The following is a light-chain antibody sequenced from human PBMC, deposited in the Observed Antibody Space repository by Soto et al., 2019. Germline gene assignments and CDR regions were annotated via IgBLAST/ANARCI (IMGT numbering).Light chain of an antibody. V-gene: IGKV3-11*01. CDR1: QSVSSY. Sequence: EIVLTQSPATLSLSPGERAPLSCSASQSVSSYLAWYQQKPGQAPRLLIYDASNRATCILASFSGRGSGTDFTLTLSSLEPEDFAVYDCQQRSSWPTFGGGTNVEIK. CDR3: QQRSSWPT. J-gene: IGKJ4*01. CDR2: DAS.